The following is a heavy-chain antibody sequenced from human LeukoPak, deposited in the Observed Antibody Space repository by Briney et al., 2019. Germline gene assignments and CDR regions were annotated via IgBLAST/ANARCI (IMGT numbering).Heavy chain of an antibody. D-gene: IGHD3-3*01. V-gene: IGHV1-69*13. CDR3: ARVGPTYYDFWSGYYTQAYFDY. CDR2: IIPIFGTA. Sequence: SVKVSCKASGGTFSSYAISWVRQAPGQGLGWMGGIIPIFGTANYAQKFQGRVTITADESTSTAYMELSSLRSEDTAVYYCARVGPTYYDFWSGYYTQAYFDYWGQGTLVTVSS. CDR1: GGTFSSYA. J-gene: IGHJ4*02.